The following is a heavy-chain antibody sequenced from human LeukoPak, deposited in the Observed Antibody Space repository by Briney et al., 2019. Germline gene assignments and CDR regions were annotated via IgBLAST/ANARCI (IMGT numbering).Heavy chain of an antibody. J-gene: IGHJ4*02. CDR1: GYTFTIYY. Sequence: ASVTVSCKASGYTFTIYYMHWVRQAPGQGLEWMGIINPSGGSTSYAQKFQGRVTMTRDTSTSTVYMELSSLRSEDTAVYYCAREEVDCSGGSCYGGWVNDWGQGTLVTVSS. CDR2: INPSGGST. D-gene: IGHD2-15*01. CDR3: AREEVDCSGGSCYGGWVND. V-gene: IGHV1-46*01.